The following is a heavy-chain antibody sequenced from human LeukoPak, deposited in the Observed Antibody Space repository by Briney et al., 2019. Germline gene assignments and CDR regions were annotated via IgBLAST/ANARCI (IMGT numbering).Heavy chain of an antibody. CDR2: ISSSGSTI. V-gene: IGHV3-11*01. CDR3: ARVVSPYAFDI. J-gene: IGHJ3*02. D-gene: IGHD5/OR15-5a*01. Sequence: GGSLGLSCAASGFTFSDYYMSWIRQAPGKGLEYVSYISSSGSTIYYADSVKGRFTLSRDNAKNSLYLQMNSLRAEDTAVYYCARVVSPYAFDIWGQGTMVTVSS. CDR1: GFTFSDYY.